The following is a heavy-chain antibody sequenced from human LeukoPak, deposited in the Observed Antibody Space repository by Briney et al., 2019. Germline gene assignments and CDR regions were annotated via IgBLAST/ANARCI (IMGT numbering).Heavy chain of an antibody. CDR2: ISGSGGST. D-gene: IGHD1-26*01. Sequence: PGGSLTLSCAASGFTFSSYAMSWVRQAPGKGLEWFSAISGSGGSTYYADSVKGRFTISRDNSKNTLYLQMNSLRAEDTAVYYCAKGRFRVGATHPTDYWGQGTLVTVSS. CDR1: GFTFSSYA. V-gene: IGHV3-23*01. CDR3: AKGRFRVGATHPTDY. J-gene: IGHJ4*02.